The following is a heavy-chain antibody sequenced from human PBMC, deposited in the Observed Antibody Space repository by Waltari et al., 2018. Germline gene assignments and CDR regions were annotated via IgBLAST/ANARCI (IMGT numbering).Heavy chain of an antibody. CDR1: GVSITSNRHH. J-gene: IGHJ3*01. V-gene: IGHV4-39*01. CDR2: MSYSGAT. Sequence: LPLQESGPGLVKPSETLSLTCSVSGVSITSNRHHWGWLRQPPGQGLEWIGTMSYSGATYSSPSLRSRVTISRDTSKNQLSLKLGSVTAADTAVYYCVTYIGASVGTAAFDVWGQGTMVTVSS. D-gene: IGHD5-12*01. CDR3: VTYIGASVGTAAFDV.